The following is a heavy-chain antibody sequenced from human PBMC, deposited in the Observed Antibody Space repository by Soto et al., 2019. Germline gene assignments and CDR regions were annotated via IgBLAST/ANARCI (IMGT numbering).Heavy chain of an antibody. CDR1: GGSFSGYY. J-gene: IGHJ4*02. V-gene: IGHV4-34*01. CDR3: ARGLTVSYFDY. Sequence: SETLSLTCAVYGGSFSGYYWSWIRQPPGKGLEWIGEINHSGSTNYNPSLKSRVTISVDTSKNQFSLKLSSVTAADTAVYYCARGLTVSYFDYWGQGTLVTVSS. D-gene: IGHD4-17*01. CDR2: INHSGST.